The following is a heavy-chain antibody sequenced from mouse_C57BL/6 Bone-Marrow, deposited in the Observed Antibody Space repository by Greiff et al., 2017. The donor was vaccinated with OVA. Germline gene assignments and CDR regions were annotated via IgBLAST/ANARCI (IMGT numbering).Heavy chain of an antibody. Sequence: EVKLMESGGGLVKPGGSLKLSCAASGFTFSSYAMSWVRQTPEKRLEWVATISDGGSYTYYPDNVKGRFTISRDNAKNNLYLQMSHLKSEDTAMYYCARGPLTGTYNAMDYWGQGTSVTVSS. CDR1: GFTFSSYA. J-gene: IGHJ4*01. CDR3: ARGPLTGTYNAMDY. V-gene: IGHV5-4*03. D-gene: IGHD4-1*01. CDR2: ISDGGSYT.